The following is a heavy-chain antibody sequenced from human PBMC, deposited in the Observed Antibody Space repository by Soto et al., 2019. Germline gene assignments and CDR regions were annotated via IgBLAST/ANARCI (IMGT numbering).Heavy chain of an antibody. CDR1: GYAFRTYA. J-gene: IGHJ6*02. V-gene: IGHV1-18*01. CDR3: ARDSGSSTVTYYYFCMDV. CDR2: ISAYSGNT. D-gene: IGHD3-10*01. Sequence: QVQLVQSGTEVKKPGASVKVSCKASGYAFRTYAISWVRQAPGQGLEWMGWISAYSGNTNYAQKFQGRVTMTTDTSTFTSYMELRRLRSDDTAVYYCARDSGSSTVTYYYFCMDVWGQGTTVTVSS.